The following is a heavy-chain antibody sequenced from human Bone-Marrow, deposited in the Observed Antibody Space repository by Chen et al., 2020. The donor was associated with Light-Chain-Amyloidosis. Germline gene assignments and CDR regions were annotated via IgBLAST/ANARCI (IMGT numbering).Heavy chain of an antibody. V-gene: IGHV5-51*01. J-gene: IGHJ4*02. CDR1: GYTFPNYW. CDR2: IYPDDSDA. CDR3: ARRRDGYNFDY. Sequence: SCKGSGYTFPNYWIGWVRQMPGKGLEWMGVIYPDDSDARYSPSFEGQVTISADKSITTAYLQWRSLKASDTAMYYCARRRDGYNFDYCGQGTLVTVSS. D-gene: IGHD5-12*01.